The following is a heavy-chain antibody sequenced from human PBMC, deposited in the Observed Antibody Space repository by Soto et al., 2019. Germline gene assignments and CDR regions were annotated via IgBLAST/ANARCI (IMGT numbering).Heavy chain of an antibody. CDR2: ISSHSRNT. CDR1: GFTFSSYS. J-gene: IGHJ6*02. D-gene: IGHD3-3*01. CDR3: ATSYDEVYYYGMAV. V-gene: IGHV3-48*02. Sequence: EVLLVESGGGLVQPGGSLRLSCTASGFTFSSYSMNWVRQAPGKGLEWVSYISSHSRNTHYADSVKGRFTISRDNARNSVDHHMTSLREEDTAVYFCATSYDEVYYYGMAVWGQGTTAIVSS.